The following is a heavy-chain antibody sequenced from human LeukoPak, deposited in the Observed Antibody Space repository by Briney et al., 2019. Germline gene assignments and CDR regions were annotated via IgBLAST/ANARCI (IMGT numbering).Heavy chain of an antibody. CDR2: IIPNSGGT. J-gene: IGHJ6*03. CDR3: AREGGNWNDGYYMDV. D-gene: IGHD1-1*01. CDR1: GYSFSAYY. V-gene: IGHV1-2*02. Sequence: ASVKVSCKASGYSFSAYYIHWVRQAPGQGLEWMGWIIPNSGGTNYAQKFQGRVTMTRDLSISTAYMDLSRLTYDDTAVYFCAREGGNWNDGYYMDVWGKGTTVTVSS.